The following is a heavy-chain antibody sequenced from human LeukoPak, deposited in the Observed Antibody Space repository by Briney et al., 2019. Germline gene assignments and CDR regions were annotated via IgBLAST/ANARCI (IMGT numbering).Heavy chain of an antibody. D-gene: IGHD6-13*01. J-gene: IGHJ4*02. CDR1: GGSISSSSYY. Sequence: SETLSLTCTVSGGSISSSSYYWGWIRQPPGKGLEWIGYIYYSGSTNYNPSLKSRVTISVDTSKNQFSLKLSSVTAADTAVYYCARVRIAAAGDQFDYWGQGTLVTVSS. CDR2: IYYSGST. CDR3: ARVRIAAAGDQFDY. V-gene: IGHV4-61*05.